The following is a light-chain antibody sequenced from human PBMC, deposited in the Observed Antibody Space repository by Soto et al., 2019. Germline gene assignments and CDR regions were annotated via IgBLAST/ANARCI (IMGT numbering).Light chain of an antibody. V-gene: IGKV3-15*01. CDR3: PQYNKWPLT. CDR2: GAS. CDR1: QSVSRN. Sequence: EIVMTQSPATLSVSPGASAILSCRASQSVSRNLAWYQQKPGQAPSLLIYGASTREAGISARFSGSGSGTRFTLTIISLQSEDFAVYYCPQYNKWPLTFGGGTKVEI. J-gene: IGKJ4*01.